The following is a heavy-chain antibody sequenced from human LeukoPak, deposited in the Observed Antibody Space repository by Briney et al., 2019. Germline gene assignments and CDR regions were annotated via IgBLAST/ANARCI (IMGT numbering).Heavy chain of an antibody. CDR2: MSAYNGNT. J-gene: IGHJ5*02. D-gene: IGHD3-22*01. CDR3: ARVLSVVVVITNWFDP. CDR1: GYTFTSYG. Sequence: ASVKVSCKASGYTFTSYGISWVRQAPGQGLEWMGWMSAYNGNTNYAQKLQGRVTMTTDTSTSTAYMELRSLRSDDTAVYYCARVLSVVVVITNWFDPWGQGTLVTVSS. V-gene: IGHV1-18*01.